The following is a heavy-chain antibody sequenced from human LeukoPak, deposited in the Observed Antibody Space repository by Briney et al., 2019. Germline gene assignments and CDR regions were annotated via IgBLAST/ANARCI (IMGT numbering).Heavy chain of an antibody. J-gene: IGHJ4*02. D-gene: IGHD3-22*01. CDR3: ARDNYDSSGYNFDY. CDR1: GFTFSSYG. Sequence: PGGSLRLSCAASGFTFSSYGMHWVRQAPGKGLEWVAVIWYDGSNKYYADSVKGRFTISRDNSKNTLYLQMNSLRAEDTAVYYCARDNYDSSGYNFDYWGQGTLVTVSS. CDR2: IWYDGSNK. V-gene: IGHV3-33*01.